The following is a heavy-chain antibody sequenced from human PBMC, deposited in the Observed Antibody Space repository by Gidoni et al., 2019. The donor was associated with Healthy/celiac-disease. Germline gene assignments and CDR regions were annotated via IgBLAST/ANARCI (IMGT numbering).Heavy chain of an antibody. CDR1: GFTFSGYW. Sequence: EVQLVESGGGLVQPGGSLRLSCAASGFTFSGYWMHWVRQAPGKGLVWVSRINSDGSSTSYADSVKGRFTISRDNAKNTLYLQMNSLRAEDTAVYYCARRGYNWNDGFDYWGQGTLVTVSS. V-gene: IGHV3-74*01. J-gene: IGHJ4*02. D-gene: IGHD1-1*01. CDR2: INSDGSST. CDR3: ARRGYNWNDGFDY.